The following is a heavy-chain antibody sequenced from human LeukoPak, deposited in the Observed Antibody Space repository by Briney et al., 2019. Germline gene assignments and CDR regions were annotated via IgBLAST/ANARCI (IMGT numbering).Heavy chain of an antibody. J-gene: IGHJ6*02. V-gene: IGHV3-23*01. CDR1: GFTFSSYT. CDR2: ISGSGGST. CDR3: AKDLDSSSWYFAYRYYYYYYGMDV. Sequence: GGSLRLSCAASGFTFSSYTMSWVRQAPGKGLEWVSAISGSGGSTYYADSVKGRFTISRDNSKNTLYLQMNSLRAEDTAVYYCAKDLDSSSWYFAYRYYYYYYGMDVWGQGTTVTVSS. D-gene: IGHD6-13*01.